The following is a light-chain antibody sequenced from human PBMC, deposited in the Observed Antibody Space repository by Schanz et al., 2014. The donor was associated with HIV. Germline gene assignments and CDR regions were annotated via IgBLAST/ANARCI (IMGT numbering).Light chain of an antibody. CDR3: QQYGRSPIT. CDR2: DAS. Sequence: VLTQSPVTLSLSPGETATLSCGASQSVSGNYLAWYQQKPGLAPRLLIYDASRRAAGIPDRFSGGGSGTDFTLTINRLEPEDFAVYFCQQYGRSPITFGQGTRLEIK. J-gene: IGKJ5*01. CDR1: QSVSGNY. V-gene: IGKV3D-20*01.